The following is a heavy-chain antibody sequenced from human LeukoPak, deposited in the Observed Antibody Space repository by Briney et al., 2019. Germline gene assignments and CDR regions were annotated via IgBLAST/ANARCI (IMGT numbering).Heavy chain of an antibody. CDR2: IYYSGNT. Sequence: SSETLSLTCTVSGVSISSSNSYWGWIRQPPGRGLEWIGSIYYSGNTYYNASLKSQVSISIDTSKNQFSLRLTSVTAADTAVYYCARQTGSGLFILPGGQGTLVTVSS. J-gene: IGHJ4*02. D-gene: IGHD3/OR15-3a*01. V-gene: IGHV4-39*01. CDR3: ARQTGSGLFILP. CDR1: GVSISSSNSY.